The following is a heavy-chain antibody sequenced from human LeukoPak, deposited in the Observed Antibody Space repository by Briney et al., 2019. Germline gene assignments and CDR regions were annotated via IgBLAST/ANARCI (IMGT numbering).Heavy chain of an antibody. J-gene: IGHJ1*01. CDR3: ARWAAFEYFQH. CDR2: IYYSGST. V-gene: IGHV4-39*01. Sequence: SETLSLTCTVSGGSISSSSYYWGWIRQPPGKGLEWIGSIYYSGSTYYNSSLKSRVTISVDTSKNQFSLKLRSETAADTAVYYCARWAAFEYFQHWGQGTLVTVSS. CDR1: GGSISSSSYY. D-gene: IGHD2-15*01.